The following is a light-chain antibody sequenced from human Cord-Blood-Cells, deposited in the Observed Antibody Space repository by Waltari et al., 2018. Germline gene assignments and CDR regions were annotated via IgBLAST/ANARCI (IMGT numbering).Light chain of an antibody. CDR1: SSDVGSYNL. Sequence: QSALTQPASVSGSPGQSITISCTGPSSDVGSYNLVSWYQQHPGKAPQLMIYEGSKRPSGVSNRFSGFKSGNPASLTISGLQAEDEADYYCCSYAGSSTWVFGGGTKLTVL. CDR3: CSYAGSSTWV. V-gene: IGLV2-23*01. J-gene: IGLJ3*02. CDR2: EGS.